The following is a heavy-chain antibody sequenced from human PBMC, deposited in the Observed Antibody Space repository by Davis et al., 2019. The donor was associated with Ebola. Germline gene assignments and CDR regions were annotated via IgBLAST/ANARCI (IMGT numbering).Heavy chain of an antibody. J-gene: IGHJ4*02. D-gene: IGHD6-13*01. CDR3: ARVMGYSSSWTDY. Sequence: GGSLRLSCAASGFTFSSYGMHWVRQAPGKGLEWVAVISYDGSNKYYADSVKGRFTISRDNSKNTLYLQMNSLRAEDTAVYYCARVMGYSSSWTDYWGQGTLVTVSS. V-gene: IGHV3-30*03. CDR2: ISYDGSNK. CDR1: GFTFSSYG.